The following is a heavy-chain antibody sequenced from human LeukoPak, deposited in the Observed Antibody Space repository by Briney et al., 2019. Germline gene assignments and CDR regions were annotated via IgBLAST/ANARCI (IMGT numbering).Heavy chain of an antibody. CDR1: GFTFGDYA. CDR3: TRDGHPSKHVAGTLYYYYGMDV. J-gene: IGHJ6*04. Sequence: PGRSLRLSCTASGFTFGDYAMSWVRQAPGKGLEWVGFIRSKAYGGTTEYAASVEGRFTISRDDSKSIAYLQMNSLKTEDTAVYYCTRDGHPSKHVAGTLYYYYGMDVWGKGTTVTVSS. CDR2: IRSKAYGGTT. D-gene: IGHD6-19*01. V-gene: IGHV3-49*04.